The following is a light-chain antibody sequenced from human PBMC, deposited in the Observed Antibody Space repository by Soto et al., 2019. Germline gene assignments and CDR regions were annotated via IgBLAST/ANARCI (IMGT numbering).Light chain of an antibody. J-gene: IGKJ3*01. V-gene: IGKV2-28*01. Sequence: DIAITQSPLSLPVTPGEPASISCRSTPSLLHSNGYNYLDWYLQKPGQSPQLLIYLGSNRASWVPDRFSCSGSGTDFTLKFSRVEAEDVWVYYCMQALQTPPFTFGPGTKVDIK. CDR3: MQALQTPPFT. CDR1: PSLLHSNGYNY. CDR2: LGS.